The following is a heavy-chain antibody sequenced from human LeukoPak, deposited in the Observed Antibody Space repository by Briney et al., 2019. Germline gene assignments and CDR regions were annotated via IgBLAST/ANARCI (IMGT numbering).Heavy chain of an antibody. Sequence: PGGSLRLSCAASGFTFSSYWMSWVRQAPGKGLEWVANIKQDGSEKYYVDSVKGRFTISRDNAKNSLYLQMSSLRAEDTAVYYCAKARIVWDAFDIWGQGTMVTVSS. CDR1: GFTFSSYW. CDR2: IKQDGSEK. J-gene: IGHJ3*02. D-gene: IGHD3-16*01. V-gene: IGHV3-7*01. CDR3: AKARIVWDAFDI.